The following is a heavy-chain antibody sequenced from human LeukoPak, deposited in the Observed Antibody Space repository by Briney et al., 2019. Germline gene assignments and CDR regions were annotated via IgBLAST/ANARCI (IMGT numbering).Heavy chain of an antibody. J-gene: IGHJ4*02. Sequence: GGSLRLSCAASGFTFSSYSMNWVRQAPGKGLEWVSYISSSSSTIYYADSLKGRFTISRDNAKNTLYLQMNSLRVEDTAVYYCTRDRYGDWGQGTLVTVSS. CDR3: TRDRYGD. D-gene: IGHD5-18*01. CDR1: GFTFSSYS. CDR2: ISSSSSTI. V-gene: IGHV3-48*04.